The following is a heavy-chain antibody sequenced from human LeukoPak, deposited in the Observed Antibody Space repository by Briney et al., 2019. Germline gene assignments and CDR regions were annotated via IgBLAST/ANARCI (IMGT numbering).Heavy chain of an antibody. J-gene: IGHJ4*02. CDR2: ISNSGGST. D-gene: IGHD3-10*01. V-gene: IGHV3-23*01. Sequence: GGSLRLSCAVSGFTFSSYAMSWVRQAPGKGLEWVSVISNSGGSTFYADSVKGRFTISRDNSKHTLYLQMNSRAAEDTAVYYCTKRASGSGTSLYYFDYWGQGTLVTVSS. CDR3: TKRASGSGTSLYYFDY. CDR1: GFTFSSYA.